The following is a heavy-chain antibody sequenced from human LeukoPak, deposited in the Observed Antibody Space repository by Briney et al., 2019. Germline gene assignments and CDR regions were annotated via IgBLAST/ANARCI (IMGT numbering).Heavy chain of an antibody. D-gene: IGHD3-16*01. J-gene: IGHJ4*02. CDR1: GYAFTGYY. CDR3: TGGGWNHSYTFDY. Sequence: RASLKASCKAFGYAFTGYYMHWVRQAPGQGLEWIGRISPNNGGTDYARKFQGRVTMTRDTSTSTAYMDLSSLSFDDTAMYYCTGGGWNHSYTFDYWGQGTLVTVSS. V-gene: IGHV1-2*06. CDR2: ISPNNGGT.